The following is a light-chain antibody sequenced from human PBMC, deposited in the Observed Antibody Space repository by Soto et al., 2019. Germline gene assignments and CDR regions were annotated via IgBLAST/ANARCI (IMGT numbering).Light chain of an antibody. CDR3: QQYQNFIT. J-gene: IGKJ5*01. Sequence: DIQMTQSPSTLSASVGDRVTITCRASQSIGHWLAWYQQKPGQPPKLLIYKASSLETEVPSRFSGSGSGTEFTLTISSLEPDDFATYYCQQYQNFITFGQGTRLEIK. CDR1: QSIGHW. V-gene: IGKV1-5*03. CDR2: KAS.